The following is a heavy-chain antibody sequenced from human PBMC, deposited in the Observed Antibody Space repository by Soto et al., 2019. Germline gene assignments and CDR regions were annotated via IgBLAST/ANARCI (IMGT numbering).Heavy chain of an antibody. D-gene: IGHD4-17*01. V-gene: IGHV1-69*01. Sequence: QVQLVQSGAEVKKPGSSVKVSCKASGGTFSSYAISWVRQAPGQGLEWMGGILANFGTANYAQKFQGRVTITADESTGTASMELSSLRSEDTAVYYCSRVGDYGSFDYWGQGTLVTVSS. CDR2: ILANFGTA. CDR3: SRVGDYGSFDY. CDR1: GGTFSSYA. J-gene: IGHJ4*02.